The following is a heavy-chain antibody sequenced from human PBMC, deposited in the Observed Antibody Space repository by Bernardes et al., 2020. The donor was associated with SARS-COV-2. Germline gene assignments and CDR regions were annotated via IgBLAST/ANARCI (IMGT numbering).Heavy chain of an antibody. V-gene: IGHV1-46*01. J-gene: IGHJ4*02. CDR3: AKRKYCGGGGCYYFDY. CDR2: ILPSDGST. D-gene: IGHD2-15*01. Sequence: ASVKVSCKASGYTFTSYYLHWVRQAPGQGLEWVGMILPSDGSTSYAQKFQGRVTISRDNSKSTLYLQLNSLRAEDTAIYYCAKRKYCGGGGCYYFDYWGQGTLVIVSS. CDR1: GYTFTSYY.